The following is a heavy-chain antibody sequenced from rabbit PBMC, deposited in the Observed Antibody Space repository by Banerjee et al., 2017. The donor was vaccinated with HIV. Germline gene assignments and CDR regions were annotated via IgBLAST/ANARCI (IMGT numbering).Heavy chain of an antibody. CDR2: IYTNIELT. CDR3: ARNYADYGDYGYSYNL. Sequence: QEQLVESGGGLVQPEGSLTLTCTASGFSFNNNHYICWVRQAPGTGLELIASIYTNIELTYYASWASGRFTISKTSSTTVTLQMTSLTDADTATYFCARNYADYGDYGYSYNLWGPGTLVTVS. CDR1: GFSFNNNHY. D-gene: IGHD2-1*01. V-gene: IGHV1S45*01. J-gene: IGHJ4*01.